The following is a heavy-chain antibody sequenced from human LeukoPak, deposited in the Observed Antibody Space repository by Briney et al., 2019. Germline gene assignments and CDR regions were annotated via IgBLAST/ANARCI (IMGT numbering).Heavy chain of an antibody. D-gene: IGHD2-2*01. CDR1: GYTFTSYG. J-gene: IGHJ4*02. Sequence: GASVKVSCKASGYTFTSYGISWVRQAPGQGLEWMGWINAYNGNTNYAQKLQGRVTMTIDTSTSTAYMELRSLRSDDTAVYYCARGGYCSSTSCYSCDYWGQGTLVTVSS. V-gene: IGHV1-18*01. CDR3: ARGGYCSSTSCYSCDY. CDR2: INAYNGNT.